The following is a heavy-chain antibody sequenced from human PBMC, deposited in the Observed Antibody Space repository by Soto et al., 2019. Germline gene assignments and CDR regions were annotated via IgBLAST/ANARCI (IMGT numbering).Heavy chain of an antibody. CDR2: IKSKTDGGTT. J-gene: IGHJ4*02. CDR1: GFTFSNAW. Sequence: GGSLRLSCAASGFTFSNAWMNWVRQAPGKGLEWVGRIKSKTDGGTTDYAAPVKGRFTISRDDSKNTLYLQMNSLKTEDTAVYYCTAPSSSWSPRDFDYWGQGTLVTVSS. D-gene: IGHD6-13*01. CDR3: TAPSSSWSPRDFDY. V-gene: IGHV3-15*07.